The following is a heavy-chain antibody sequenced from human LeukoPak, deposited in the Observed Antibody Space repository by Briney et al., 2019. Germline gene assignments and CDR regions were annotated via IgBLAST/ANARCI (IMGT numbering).Heavy chain of an antibody. CDR3: ARGGSYGDYARGLFAY. CDR1: GFTFSSYW. J-gene: IGHJ4*02. CDR2: INSDGSST. Sequence: GGSLRVSCAASGFTFSSYWMHWVRQAPGKGLVWVSRINSDGSSTSYADSVKGRFTISRDNAKNTLYLQMNSLRAEDTAVYYCARGGSYGDYARGLFAYEGQGPLVTVSS. D-gene: IGHD4-17*01. V-gene: IGHV3-74*01.